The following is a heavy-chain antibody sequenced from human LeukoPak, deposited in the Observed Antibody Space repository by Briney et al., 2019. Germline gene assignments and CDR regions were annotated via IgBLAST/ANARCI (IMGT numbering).Heavy chain of an antibody. D-gene: IGHD3-22*01. CDR3: AKSRGYYYDSSGYPNYFHY. J-gene: IGHJ4*02. CDR1: GFTFTDYA. V-gene: IGHV3-23*01. CDR2: ISGSGGNT. Sequence: GGSLRLSCAASGFTFTDYAMNWVRQAPGKGLEWVSTISGSGGNTYYADSVKGRFTISRDNSKNTLYLQMNSLRAEDTAVYYCAKSRGYYYDSSGYPNYFHYWGQGTLVTVSS.